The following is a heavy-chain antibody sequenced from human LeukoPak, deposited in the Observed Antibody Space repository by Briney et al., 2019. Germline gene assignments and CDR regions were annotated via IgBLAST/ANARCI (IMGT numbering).Heavy chain of an antibody. Sequence: PGGSLRLSCAASGFTFSSYGMHWVRQAPGKGLEWVAVIWYDGSNKYYADSVKSRFTISRDNSKNTLYLQMNSLRAEDTAVYYCATDYCGGDCYPPGWFDPWGQGTLVTVSS. CDR3: ATDYCGGDCYPPGWFDP. J-gene: IGHJ5*02. V-gene: IGHV3-33*01. CDR2: IWYDGSNK. CDR1: GFTFSSYG. D-gene: IGHD2-21*02.